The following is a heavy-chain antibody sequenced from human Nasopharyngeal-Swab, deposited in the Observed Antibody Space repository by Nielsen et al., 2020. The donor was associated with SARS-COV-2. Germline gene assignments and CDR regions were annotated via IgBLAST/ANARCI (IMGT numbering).Heavy chain of an antibody. Sequence: GTLKISCAASGFTFSSYSMNWVRQAPGKGLEWVSYISSSSSTIYYADSVKGRFTISRDNAKNSLYLQMNSLRDEDTAVYYCAREEWVRHYGMDVWGQGTTVTVSS. D-gene: IGHD2-8*01. CDR2: ISSSSSTI. CDR1: GFTFSSYS. CDR3: AREEWVRHYGMDV. J-gene: IGHJ6*02. V-gene: IGHV3-48*02.